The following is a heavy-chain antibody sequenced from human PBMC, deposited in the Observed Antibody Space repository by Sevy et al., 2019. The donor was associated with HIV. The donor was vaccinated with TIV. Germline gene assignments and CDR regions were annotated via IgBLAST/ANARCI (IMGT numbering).Heavy chain of an antibody. D-gene: IGHD3-16*02. J-gene: IGHJ4*02. Sequence: SETLSLTCTVSGGSISSYYWSWIRQPPGKGLEWIGNIYYSGSTNYNPSLKSRVTISADTSKKQFSLKLSSVTAADTAVYYCAKEIYDYVWGSYRFDYWGQGTLVTVSS. CDR2: IYYSGST. CDR3: AKEIYDYVWGSYRFDY. V-gene: IGHV4-59*12. CDR1: GGSISSYY.